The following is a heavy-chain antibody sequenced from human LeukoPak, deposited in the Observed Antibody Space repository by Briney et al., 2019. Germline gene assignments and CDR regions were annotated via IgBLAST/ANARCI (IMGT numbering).Heavy chain of an antibody. CDR1: GGSISSYY. V-gene: IGHV4-59*01. CDR3: ARTGSGRYYYAMDV. CDR2: IYYSGST. Sequence: PSETLSLTCTVSGGSISSYYWSWIRQPPGKGLEWIGYIYYSGSTNYNPSLKSRVTISIDTSKTHFSLNLTAITAADTAIYYCARTGSGRYYYAMDVWGQGTSVTVSS. D-gene: IGHD5-12*01. J-gene: IGHJ6*02.